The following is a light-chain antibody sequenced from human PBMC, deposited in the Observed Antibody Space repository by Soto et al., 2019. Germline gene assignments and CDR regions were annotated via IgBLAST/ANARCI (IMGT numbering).Light chain of an antibody. Sequence: DIQMTQSPSSLSASVGDRVTITCRASQGIDNYLAWYQQRPGKVPHLLIYAASSLQSGVPSRFSGSGTGTDFTLTIDSVXPEDVATYFCQKYDSXPPSFGGGTRLQIK. V-gene: IGKV1-27*01. CDR2: AAS. CDR1: QGIDNY. CDR3: QKYDSXPPS. J-gene: IGKJ4*01.